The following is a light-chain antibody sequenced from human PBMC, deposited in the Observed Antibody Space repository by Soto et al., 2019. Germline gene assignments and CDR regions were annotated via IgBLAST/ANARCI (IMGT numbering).Light chain of an antibody. CDR1: SSDVGGYNY. V-gene: IGLV2-14*01. Sequence: QPALTQPASVSGSPGQSITISCTGTSSDVGGYNYVSWYQQHPGKAPKLMIYDVSNRPSGVSNRFSGSKSGNTASLTISGLQAEDEADYYCSSYTSSRTRVFGTGTKLTVL. CDR2: DVS. J-gene: IGLJ1*01. CDR3: SSYTSSRTRV.